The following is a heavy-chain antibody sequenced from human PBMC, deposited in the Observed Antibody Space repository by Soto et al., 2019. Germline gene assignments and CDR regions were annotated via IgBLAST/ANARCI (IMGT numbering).Heavy chain of an antibody. CDR1: GFIFSSYW. CDR3: SRVSVGAYYFDF. Sequence: EVQLVESGGGLAQPGGSLRLPCAASGFIFSSYWMHWVRQAPGKGLVWVSRINSDGSRTSYADSVKGRFTISRDNAKNTLNLQMISLRAEDTAVYYCSRVSVGAYYFDFWGQGILVTVSS. V-gene: IGHV3-74*01. J-gene: IGHJ4*02. CDR2: INSDGSRT. D-gene: IGHD1-26*01.